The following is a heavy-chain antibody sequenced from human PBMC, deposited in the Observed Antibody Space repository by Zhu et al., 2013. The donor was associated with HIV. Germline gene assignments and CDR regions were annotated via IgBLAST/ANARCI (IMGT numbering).Heavy chain of an antibody. D-gene: IGHD3-3*01. CDR3: ARDRDNYDFWSRNYYYMDV. CDR1: GYTFTSYG. Sequence: QVQLVQSGGEMKRPGASVKVSCKASGYTFTSYGISWVRQAPGQGLEWMGWINPNSGGTNYAQKFQGRVTMTRDTSISTAYMELSRLRSDDTAVYYCARDRDNYDFWSRNYYYMDVWGQRDHGHRLL. J-gene: IGHJ6*03. V-gene: IGHV1-2*02. CDR2: INPNSGGT.